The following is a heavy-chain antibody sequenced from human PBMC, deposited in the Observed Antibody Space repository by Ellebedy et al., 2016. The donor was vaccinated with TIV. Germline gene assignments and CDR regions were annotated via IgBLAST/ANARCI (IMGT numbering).Heavy chain of an antibody. CDR2: INAGNGNT. CDR3: ARETHFYDSRSDYPWGS. Sequence: ASVKVSCXASGYTFTTYTMHWVRQAPGQRLEWMGWINAGNGNTKYSQNFKGRVTITRDTSASTAYMELASLRSEDTAIYYCARETHFYDSRSDYPWGSWGQGTRVTVSS. V-gene: IGHV1-3*01. D-gene: IGHD3-22*01. CDR1: GYTFTTYT. J-gene: IGHJ5*02.